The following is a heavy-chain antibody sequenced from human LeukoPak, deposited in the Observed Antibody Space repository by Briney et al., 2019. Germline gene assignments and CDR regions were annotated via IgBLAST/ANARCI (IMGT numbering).Heavy chain of an antibody. CDR3: ASSQVGYFDY. V-gene: IGHV3-48*03. J-gene: IGHJ4*02. D-gene: IGHD2-2*01. Sequence: SGGSLRLSCAASGFTFSSYEMNWVRQAPGTGLEWVSYISSSGSTIYYADSVKGRFTISRDNAKNSLYLQMNSLRAEDTAVYYCASSQVGYFDYWGQGTLVTVSS. CDR2: ISSSGSTI. CDR1: GFTFSSYE.